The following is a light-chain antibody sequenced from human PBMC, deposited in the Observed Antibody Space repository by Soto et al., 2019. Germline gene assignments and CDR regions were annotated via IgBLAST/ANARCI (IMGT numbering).Light chain of an antibody. CDR2: AVS. Sequence: IPMTQFPSSLSASVGDRATITCRAGQTVLRYLNWYQQKPGRAPNLLIYAVSNLQSGVPSRFSGSGSGTEFTLTISDLQPEDFAAYYCQQSYSTLFTFGPGTKVEIK. J-gene: IGKJ3*01. CDR1: QTVLRY. CDR3: QQSYSTLFT. V-gene: IGKV1-39*01.